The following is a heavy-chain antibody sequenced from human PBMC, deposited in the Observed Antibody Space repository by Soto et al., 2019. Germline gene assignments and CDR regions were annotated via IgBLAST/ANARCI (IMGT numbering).Heavy chain of an antibody. J-gene: IGHJ6*02. D-gene: IGHD3-10*01. CDR1: GFTFSSYG. V-gene: IGHV3-33*01. CDR2: IWYDGSNK. Sequence: QVQLVESGGGVVQPGRSLRLSCAASGFTFSSYGMHWVRQAPGKGLEWVAVIWYDGSNKYYADSVKGRFTISRDNSKNTLYLQMNSLRAEDTAVYYCARDRITMVRGVMGGMDVWGQGTTVTVSS. CDR3: ARDRITMVRGVMGGMDV.